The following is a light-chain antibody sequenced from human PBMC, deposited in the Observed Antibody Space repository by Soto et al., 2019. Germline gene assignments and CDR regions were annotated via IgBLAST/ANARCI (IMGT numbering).Light chain of an antibody. V-gene: IGKV3-15*01. CDR1: QSVSSN. CDR3: QKYNNWPIT. J-gene: IGKJ5*01. Sequence: EIVLTQSPGTLSVSPGESATLSCRASQSVSSNLAWYQQKTGQAPRLLIYGESTRATGIPARFSGSGSGTELTLTISRLQSEDFAVYYCQKYNNWPITFGQGTRLEIK. CDR2: GES.